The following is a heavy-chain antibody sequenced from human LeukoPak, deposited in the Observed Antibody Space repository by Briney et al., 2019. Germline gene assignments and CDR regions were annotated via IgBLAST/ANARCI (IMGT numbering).Heavy chain of an antibody. D-gene: IGHD4-23*01. V-gene: IGHV3-30*02. J-gene: IGHJ6*03. CDR3: AKSSLSDGSGHSYYMDV. CDR1: GFTFNNYG. CDR2: IRFDGSHK. Sequence: GGSLRLSCAASGFTFNNYGMFWFRQAPGKGLDWVSFIRFDGSHKYYADSVKGRFTISRDNSKNTVYLQMDSLRAEDTALYYCAKSSLSDGSGHSYYMDVWGKGTTVTISS.